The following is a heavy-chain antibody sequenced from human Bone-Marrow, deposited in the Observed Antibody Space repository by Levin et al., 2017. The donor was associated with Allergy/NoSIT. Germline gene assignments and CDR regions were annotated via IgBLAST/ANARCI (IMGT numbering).Heavy chain of an antibody. CDR3: ARVLIALSSYNGMDV. J-gene: IGHJ6*02. V-gene: IGHV3-33*01. D-gene: IGHD6-13*01. Sequence: GESLKISCVASGFTFSNYGMHWVRQAPGKGLEWVAALWYDGVNQYYADSVEGRFTISRDTSKSTLYLQMNSLRVDDTAVYYCARVLIALSSYNGMDVWGQGTTVTVSS. CDR1: GFTFSNYG. CDR2: LWYDGVNQ.